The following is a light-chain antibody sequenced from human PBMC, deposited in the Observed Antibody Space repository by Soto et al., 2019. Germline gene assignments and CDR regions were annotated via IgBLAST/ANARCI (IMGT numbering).Light chain of an antibody. V-gene: IGKV3-15*01. CDR3: QQYDNWPPLT. CDR2: AAS. J-gene: IGKJ4*01. Sequence: EIVMAQFPATLSVSPGERATLSCRASQSVNRNVAWYQQKLGQPPRLLIYAASTRATGLPARFSGSGSGTEFTLTISSLQYEDFAVYYCQQYDNWPPLTFGGGTKVE. CDR1: QSVNRN.